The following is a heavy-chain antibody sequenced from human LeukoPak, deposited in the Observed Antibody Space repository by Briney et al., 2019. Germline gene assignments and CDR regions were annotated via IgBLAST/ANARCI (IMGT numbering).Heavy chain of an antibody. V-gene: IGHV3-23*01. CDR2: ITGGGDVT. D-gene: IGHD6-19*01. Sequence: GGSLRLSCAASGFTFSDYAVSWVRQAPGKGPEWVSAITGGGDVTSYADPVKGRFTISRDNSKNTLYLQMDSLRVDDTALYYCAKVGWVGYWGQGTLVTVSS. J-gene: IGHJ4*02. CDR1: GFTFSDYA. CDR3: AKVGWVGY.